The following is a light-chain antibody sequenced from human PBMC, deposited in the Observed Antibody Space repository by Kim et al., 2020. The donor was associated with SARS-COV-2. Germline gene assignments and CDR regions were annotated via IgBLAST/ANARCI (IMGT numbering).Light chain of an antibody. CDR1: QSISIY. Sequence: DIQMTQSPSSLSASVGDRVTITCRASQSISIYSNWYQQKPGKAPKLLIYAASSLQSGVPSRFSGSGSGTDFTLTISSLQPEDSATYYCQQSYKIPYIFGQGTKLEI. CDR2: AAS. J-gene: IGKJ2*01. CDR3: QQSYKIPYI. V-gene: IGKV1-39*01.